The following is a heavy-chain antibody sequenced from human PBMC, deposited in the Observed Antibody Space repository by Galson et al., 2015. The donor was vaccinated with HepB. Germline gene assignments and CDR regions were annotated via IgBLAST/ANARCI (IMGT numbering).Heavy chain of an antibody. CDR2: ISAYNGNT. CDR3: ARAVGGVRGVIITPKGGWFDP. CDR1: GYTFTSYG. V-gene: IGHV1-18*01. Sequence: SVKVSCKASGYTFTSYGISWVRQAPGQGLEWMGWISAYNGNTNYAQKLQGRVTMTTDTSTSTAYMELRSLRSDDTAVYYCARAVGGVRGVIITPKGGWFDPWGQGTLVTVSS. J-gene: IGHJ5*02. D-gene: IGHD3-10*01.